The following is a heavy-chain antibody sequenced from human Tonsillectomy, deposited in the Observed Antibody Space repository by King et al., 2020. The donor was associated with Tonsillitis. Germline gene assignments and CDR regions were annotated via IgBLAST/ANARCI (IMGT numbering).Heavy chain of an antibody. D-gene: IGHD3-3*01. Sequence: VQLQQWGAGLLKPSETLSLTCAVYGGSFNDYFWSWIRQPPGKGLEWIGEVSHSGSTNYNPSLKSRVSISVDASKNQFSLKLSSVIAADTAVYYCARGKYDVWSGYPDYFDYWGRGTLVTVSS. CDR1: GGSFNDYF. CDR2: VSHSGST. V-gene: IGHV4-34*01. CDR3: ARGKYDVWSGYPDYFDY. J-gene: IGHJ4*03.